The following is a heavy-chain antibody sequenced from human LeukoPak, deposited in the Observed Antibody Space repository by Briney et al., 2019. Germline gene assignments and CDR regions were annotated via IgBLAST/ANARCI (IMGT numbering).Heavy chain of an antibody. CDR2: ISSSSSYT. Sequence: GGSLRLSCAASGVTFSDYYMSWIRQAPGKGLEWVSYISSSSSYTNYADSVKGRFTISRDNAKNSLYLQMNSLRAEDTAVYYCAREGDCSSTSCYSYFDYWGQGTLVTVSS. J-gene: IGHJ4*02. CDR3: AREGDCSSTSCYSYFDY. V-gene: IGHV3-11*06. D-gene: IGHD2-2*02. CDR1: GVTFSDYY.